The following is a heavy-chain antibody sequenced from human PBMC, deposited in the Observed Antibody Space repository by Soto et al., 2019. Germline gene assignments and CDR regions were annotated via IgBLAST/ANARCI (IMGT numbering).Heavy chain of an antibody. J-gene: IGHJ6*03. D-gene: IGHD2-15*01. Sequence: PGESLKISCKGSGYSFTSYWIGWVRQMPGKGLEWMGIIYPGDSDTRYSPSFQGQVTISADKSISTAYLQWSSLKASDTAMYYCATRQDRVSANYYYYYMDVWGKGTTVTVSS. CDR1: GYSFTSYW. CDR3: ATRQDRVSANYYYYYMDV. V-gene: IGHV5-51*01. CDR2: IYPGDSDT.